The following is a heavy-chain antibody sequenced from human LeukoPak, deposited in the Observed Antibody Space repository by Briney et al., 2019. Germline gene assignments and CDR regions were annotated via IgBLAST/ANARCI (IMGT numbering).Heavy chain of an antibody. Sequence: PSETLSLTCTVSGGSISTYYWSWIRQPPWKGLEWIGYIYYSGSTNYNPSLKSRVTISVDTSKNQFSLKLRSVTAADTAVYYCARGGSWYSGGSSWGQGTLVTVSS. CDR2: IYYSGST. CDR1: GGSISTYY. D-gene: IGHD6-13*01. J-gene: IGHJ5*02. CDR3: ARGGSWYSGGSS. V-gene: IGHV4-59*01.